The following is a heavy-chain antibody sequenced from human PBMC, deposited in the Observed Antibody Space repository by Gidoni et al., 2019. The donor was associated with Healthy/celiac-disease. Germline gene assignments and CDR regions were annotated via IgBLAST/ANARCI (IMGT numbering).Heavy chain of an antibody. CDR2: ISYDGSNK. Sequence: QVQLVESGGGVVQPGRSLRLSCAASGFTFSSYGMHWVRQAPGKGLEWVAFISYDGSNKYYADSVKCRFTISRDNSKNTLYLQMNSLRAEDTAVYYCAKEIPVVHATGAPHYWGQGTLVTVSS. V-gene: IGHV3-30*18. CDR1: GFTFSSYG. J-gene: IGHJ4*02. CDR3: AKEIPVVHATGAPHY. D-gene: IGHD6-19*01.